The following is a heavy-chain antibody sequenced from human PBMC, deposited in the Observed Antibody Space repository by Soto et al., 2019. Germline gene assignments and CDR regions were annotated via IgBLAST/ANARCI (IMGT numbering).Heavy chain of an antibody. J-gene: IGHJ4*02. Sequence: SDTLSLTCTVSGCSISSGDYHWGWIRQYPGKGLEWIGYIYYSGSTYCNSFLKSRVTISVDTSKNQFSLKLSFVTAADTDVYYCASRKSSRLFDYWGQGTLVTVS. D-gene: IGHD3-10*01. V-gene: IGHV4-30-4*02. CDR3: ASRKSSRLFDY. CDR1: GCSISSGDYH. CDR2: IYYSGST.